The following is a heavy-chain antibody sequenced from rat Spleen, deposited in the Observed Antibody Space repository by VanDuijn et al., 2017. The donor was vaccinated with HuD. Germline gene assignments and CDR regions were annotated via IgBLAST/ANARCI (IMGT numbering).Heavy chain of an antibody. CDR3: TRDYYSSYISQGSSGYFDY. D-gene: IGHD1-2*01. J-gene: IGHJ2*01. CDR2: ISTGGGNT. CDR1: GFTFSNYG. V-gene: IGHV5S13*01. Sequence: EVQLVESGGGLVQPGRSLKLSCAASGFTFSNYGMAWVRQTPTKGLEWVASISTGGGNTYYRDSVKGRFTISRDNAKSTLYLQMNSLRSEDTATYYCTRDYYSSYISQGSSGYFDYWGQGVMVTVSS.